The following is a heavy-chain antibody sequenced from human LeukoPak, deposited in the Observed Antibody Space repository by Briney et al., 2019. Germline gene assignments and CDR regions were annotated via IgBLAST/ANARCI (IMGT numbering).Heavy chain of an antibody. J-gene: IGHJ4*02. V-gene: IGHV4-34*01. D-gene: IGHD3-10*01. CDR3: ASGGAITMVRGVITYFDY. CDR2: INHSGST. Sequence: SETLSLTCAVYGGSFSGYYWSWIRQPPGPGLEWIGEINHSGSTNYNPSLKSRVTISVDTSKNQFSLKLSSVTAADTAVYYCASGGAITMVRGVITYFDYWGQGTLVTVSS. CDR1: GGSFSGYY.